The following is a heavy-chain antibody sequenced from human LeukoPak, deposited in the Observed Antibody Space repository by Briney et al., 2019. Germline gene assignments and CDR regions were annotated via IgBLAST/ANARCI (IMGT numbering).Heavy chain of an antibody. V-gene: IGHV4-34*01. Sequence: PSEILSLTCAVYGESFSGYYWSWLRQPPGKGLEWIGEINHSGSTNYNPSLKSRVTISVGTSKNQFSLKLSSVTAADTAVYYCGRRVRDYYRSGRYHDYWGRGTLVTVSS. D-gene: IGHD3-10*01. CDR3: GRRVRDYYRSGRYHDY. CDR2: INHSGST. J-gene: IGHJ4*02. CDR1: GESFSGYY.